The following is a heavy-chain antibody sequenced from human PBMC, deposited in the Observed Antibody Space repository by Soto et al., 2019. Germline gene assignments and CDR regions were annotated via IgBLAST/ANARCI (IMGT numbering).Heavy chain of an antibody. J-gene: IGHJ4*02. V-gene: IGHV4-39*01. D-gene: IGHD3-22*01. CDR2: IYYSGST. Sequence: SETLSLTCTVSGGSISSSSYYWGWIRQPPGKGLEWIGSIYYSGSTYYNPSLKSRVTISVDTSKNQFSLKLSSVTAADTAVYYCARHPRGPYYYDSSGYSFDYWGQGTLVTVSS. CDR1: GGSISSSSYY. CDR3: ARHPRGPYYYDSSGYSFDY.